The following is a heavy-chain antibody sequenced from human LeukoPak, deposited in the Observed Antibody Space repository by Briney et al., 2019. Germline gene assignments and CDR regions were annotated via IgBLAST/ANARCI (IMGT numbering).Heavy chain of an antibody. Sequence: SVKVSCKASGGTFSSYAISWVRQAPGQGLEWMGRIIPILGIANYAQKFQGRVTITADKSTSTAYMELSSLRSEDTAVYYCAREKYSSSWHRFYYGMDVWGQGTTVTVSS. CDR1: GGTFSSYA. V-gene: IGHV1-69*04. D-gene: IGHD6-13*01. CDR2: IIPILGIA. CDR3: AREKYSSSWHRFYYGMDV. J-gene: IGHJ6*02.